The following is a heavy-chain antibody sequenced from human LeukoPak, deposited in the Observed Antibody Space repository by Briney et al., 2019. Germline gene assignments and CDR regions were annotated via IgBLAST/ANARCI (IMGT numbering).Heavy chain of an antibody. CDR3: AREGGFYRPLDY. J-gene: IGHJ4*02. D-gene: IGHD3-3*01. CDR2: VHLDGRT. Sequence: SETLSLTCGVSGGSVINTNWWTWVRQPPGKGLEWIGEVHLDGRTNYNPSLESRLTMSVDVSENQVSLKLASVTAADTAVYYCAREGGFYRPLDYSGQGTLVTVSS. CDR1: GGSVINTNW. V-gene: IGHV4-4*02.